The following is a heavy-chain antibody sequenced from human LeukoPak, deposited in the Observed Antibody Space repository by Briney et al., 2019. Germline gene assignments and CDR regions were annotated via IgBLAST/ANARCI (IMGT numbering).Heavy chain of an antibody. Sequence: PGGSLRLSCAASGFTFRSYWMHWVRQATGKGLVWVSRVKGDGSFTNYADSVYGRFTISRDNAKNTLYLHMHSLRAEDTAVYYCVRDGDDFNFDYWGQGSLVTVSS. CDR2: VKGDGSFT. CDR1: GFTFRSYW. V-gene: IGHV3-74*01. D-gene: IGHD5-24*01. CDR3: VRDGDDFNFDY. J-gene: IGHJ4*02.